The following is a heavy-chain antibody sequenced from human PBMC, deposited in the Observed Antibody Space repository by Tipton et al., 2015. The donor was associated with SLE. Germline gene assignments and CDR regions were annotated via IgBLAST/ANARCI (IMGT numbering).Heavy chain of an antibody. J-gene: IGHJ5*02. V-gene: IGHV4-59*01. Sequence: TLSLTCTVSGGSISSYYWSWIRQPPGKGLEWIGYIYYSGSTNYNPSLKSRVTISADTSKNQFSLKLSSVTAEDTAVYYCARAGGCSSTSRYIGWFDPWGQGTLVTVSS. CDR3: ARAGGCSSTSRYIGWFDP. CDR2: IYYSGST. D-gene: IGHD2-2*02. CDR1: GGSISSYY.